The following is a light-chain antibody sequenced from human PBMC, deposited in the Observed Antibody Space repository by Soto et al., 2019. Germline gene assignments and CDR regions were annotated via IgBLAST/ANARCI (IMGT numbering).Light chain of an antibody. CDR1: SSVSSNY. Sequence: ESVLTQSPGTLSLSPGERATLSCRASSSVSSNYLAWYQQKPGQAPRLLIYGASSRATGIPDRFSGSGSGTDFTLTISRLEPEDFAVYYCQQYGSLPFTFGQGTKLEIK. CDR2: GAS. V-gene: IGKV3-20*01. J-gene: IGKJ2*01. CDR3: QQYGSLPFT.